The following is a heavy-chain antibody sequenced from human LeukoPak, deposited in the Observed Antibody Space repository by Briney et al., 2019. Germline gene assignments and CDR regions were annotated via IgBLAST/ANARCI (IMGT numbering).Heavy chain of an antibody. D-gene: IGHD3-10*01. Sequence: SETLSLTCSVSGDSISYFYWSWIRQAAGKGLEWIGRISGSGSPDYNASLKSRVTISVDTSKNQLSLKVISVTAADTAVYYCAKSNGYGLVDIWGQGTVVTVSS. V-gene: IGHV4-4*07. CDR3: AKSNGYGLVDI. CDR2: ISGSGSP. CDR1: GDSISYFY. J-gene: IGHJ3*02.